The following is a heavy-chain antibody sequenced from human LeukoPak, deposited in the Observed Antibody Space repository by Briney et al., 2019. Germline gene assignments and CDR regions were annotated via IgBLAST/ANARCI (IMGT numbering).Heavy chain of an antibody. CDR3: ARDKGTSYLSSFDY. V-gene: IGHV4-39*07. D-gene: IGHD6-6*01. CDR1: GGSISSSSYY. CDR2: IYYSGST. J-gene: IGHJ4*02. Sequence: SETLSLTCTVSGGSISSSSYYWGWIRQPPGKGLEWIANIYYSGSTYLNPSLKSRVTISIDTSKNQFSLKLSSVTAADTAVYYCARDKGTSYLSSFDYWGQGTLVTVSS.